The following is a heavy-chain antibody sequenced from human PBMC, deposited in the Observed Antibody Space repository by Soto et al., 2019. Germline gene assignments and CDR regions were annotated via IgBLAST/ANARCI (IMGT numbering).Heavy chain of an antibody. D-gene: IGHD1-26*01. V-gene: IGHV4-30-4*01. CDR3: ARDSRRRADSGTRPLYYFDY. CDR2: IYYTGNT. Sequence: QVQLKESGPGLVKPSQTPSLTCSVSGGSIGSGDYYWSWVRQSPGKGLEWIGYIYYTGNTYYNPSLGSRVTFSVDTSQNQLSLRLSDVTVADTAVYYCARDSRRRADSGTRPLYYFDYWGQGTLVTVSS. CDR1: GGSIGSGDYY. J-gene: IGHJ4*02.